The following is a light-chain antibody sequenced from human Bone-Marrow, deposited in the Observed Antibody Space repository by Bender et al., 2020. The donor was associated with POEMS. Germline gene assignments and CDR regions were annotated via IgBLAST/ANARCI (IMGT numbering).Light chain of an antibody. CDR3: CRYEASSTIYV. J-gene: IGLJ1*01. V-gene: IGLV2-23*02. CDR1: SSDFGNYNL. Sequence: QSALTQAASVSGSPGQSITISCTGASSDFGNYNLVSWYQHHPGKAPKLMIYEVFNRPSGVSNRFSGSKSGNTASLTISGLQAEDEADYYCCRYEASSTIYVFGSGTKLTVL. CDR2: EVF.